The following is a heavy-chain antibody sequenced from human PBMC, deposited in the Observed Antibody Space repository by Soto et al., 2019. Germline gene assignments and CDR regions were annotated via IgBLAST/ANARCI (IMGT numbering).Heavy chain of an antibody. V-gene: IGHV3-30*18. CDR3: VKDRQYCSGGSCYYMDV. D-gene: IGHD2-15*01. J-gene: IGHJ6*03. CDR1: GITFSSYG. Sequence: GGSLRLSCTASGITFSSYGMHWVRQAPGKGLEWVAVISYDGSNKYYADSVKGRFTISRDNSENTLYLQMNSLRAEDTAVYYCVKDRQYCSGGSCYYMDVWGKGTTVTV. CDR2: ISYDGSNK.